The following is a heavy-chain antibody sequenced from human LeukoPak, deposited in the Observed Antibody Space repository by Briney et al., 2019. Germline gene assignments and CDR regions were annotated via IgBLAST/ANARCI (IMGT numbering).Heavy chain of an antibody. D-gene: IGHD5-12*01. CDR3: VRDRDSGYDSLYYYYYMDV. V-gene: IGHV3-7*01. CDR1: GSTFNRYW. CDR2: IKQDGSEE. Sequence: SGGSLRLSCVASGSTFNRYWMSWVRQAPGKGLEWVANIKQDGSEENYVDSVRGRFTISRDNAKNSLYLQVNSLRAENSALYYCVRDRDSGYDSLYYYYYMDVWGRGTTVTVSS. J-gene: IGHJ6*03.